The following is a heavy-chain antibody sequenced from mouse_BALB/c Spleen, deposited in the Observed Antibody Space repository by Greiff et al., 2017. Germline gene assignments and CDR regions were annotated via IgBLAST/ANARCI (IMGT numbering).Heavy chain of an antibody. J-gene: IGHJ4*01. CDR3: ARSYYGYGYAMDY. D-gene: IGHD1-2*01. V-gene: IGHV1-7*01. CDR2: INPSTGYT. CDR1: GYTFTSYW. Sequence: QVQLQQSGAELAKPGASVKMSCKASGYTFTSYWMHWVKQRPGQGLEWIGYINPSTGYTEYNQKFKDKATLTADKSSSTAYMQLSSLTSEDSAVYYCARSYYGYGYAMDYWGQGTSVTVSS.